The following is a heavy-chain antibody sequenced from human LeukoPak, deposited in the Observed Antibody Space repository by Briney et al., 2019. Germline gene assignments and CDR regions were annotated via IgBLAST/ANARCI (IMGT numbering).Heavy chain of an antibody. CDR1: GDSLINYY. V-gene: IGHV4-59*01. CDR2: IYYSGST. Sequence: SQTLSLTCTVSGDSLINYYWSWIRQPPGKGLEWIGNIYYSGSTNYNPSLKSRVTISVATSKNQFSLKLSSATAADTAVYHCARGQFYYDSSGLGVWGQGTLVTVSS. J-gene: IGHJ4*02. D-gene: IGHD3-22*01. CDR3: ARGQFYYDSSGLGV.